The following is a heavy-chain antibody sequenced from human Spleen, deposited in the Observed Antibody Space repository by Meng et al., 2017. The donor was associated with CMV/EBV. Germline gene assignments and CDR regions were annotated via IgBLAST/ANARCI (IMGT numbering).Heavy chain of an antibody. CDR1: GGSFSGYY. CDR2: INHSGST. V-gene: IGHV4-34*01. J-gene: IGHJ4*02. CDR3: ARGVEGYCSGGSCYYFDY. Sequence: QVQLHRVGAGLVSPSETLALPWAVYGGSFSGYYWCLIRQPPGKGLEWIGEINHSGSTNYNPSLKSRVTISVDTSKNQFSLKLSSVTAAETAVYYCARGVEGYCSGGSCYYFDYWGQGTLVTVSS. D-gene: IGHD2-15*01.